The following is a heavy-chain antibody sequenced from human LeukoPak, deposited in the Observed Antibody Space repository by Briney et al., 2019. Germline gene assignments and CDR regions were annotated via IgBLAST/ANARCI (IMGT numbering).Heavy chain of an antibody. D-gene: IGHD3-10*01. CDR2: ISSSSSYI. CDR1: GFTFSSYS. V-gene: IGHV3-21*01. Sequence: KPGGSLRLSCAASGFTFSSYSMNWVRQAPGKGLEWVSSISSSSSYIYYADSVKGRFTISRDNAKNSLYLQMNSLRAEDTAVYYCAGEAGSYGPVVYWGQGTLVTVSS. J-gene: IGHJ4*02. CDR3: AGEAGSYGPVVY.